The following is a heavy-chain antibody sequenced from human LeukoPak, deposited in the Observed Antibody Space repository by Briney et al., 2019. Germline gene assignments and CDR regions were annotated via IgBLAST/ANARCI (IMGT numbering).Heavy chain of an antibody. CDR2: IHPGASDT. CDR3: ARLPGVGFLEWLLDY. D-gene: IGHD3-3*01. CDR1: GSTFSTYW. Sequence: GGSLQISCQASGSTFSTYWIGWVGQLPGKGLECMGIIHPGASDTSYRTSFQGQVTISVGKSISTAYLQWSRLKASDTAIYYCARLPGVGFLEWLLDYWGQGTLVTVS. J-gene: IGHJ4*02. V-gene: IGHV5-51*01.